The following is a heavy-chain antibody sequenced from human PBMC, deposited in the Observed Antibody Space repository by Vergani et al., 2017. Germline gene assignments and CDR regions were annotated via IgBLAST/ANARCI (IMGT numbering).Heavy chain of an antibody. CDR1: GGSISSGSYY. V-gene: IGHV4-61*02. J-gene: IGHJ4*02. CDR2: IYTSGST. D-gene: IGHD6-19*01. Sequence: QVQLQESGPGLVKPSQTLSLTCTVPGGSISSGSYYWSWIRQPAGKGLEWIGRIYTSGSTNYNPSLKSRVTVSVDTSKNQFSLKLSSVTAADTAVYYCARGRGSGWYYFDYWGQGTLVTVSS. CDR3: ARGRGSGWYYFDY.